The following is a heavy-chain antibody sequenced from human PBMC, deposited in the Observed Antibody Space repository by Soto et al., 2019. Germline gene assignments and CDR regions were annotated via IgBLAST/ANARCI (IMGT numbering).Heavy chain of an antibody. J-gene: IGHJ6*02. CDR2: IIPNFDTL. V-gene: IGHV1-69*01. CDR3: AVAMVREILIFESSGMHV. CDR1: GGSFNNYA. D-gene: IGHD3-10*01. Sequence: QVHLVQSGAEVKKPGSSVKVSCKTSGGSFNNYAVSWVRQAPGQGLEWMGGIIPNFDTLNYAQKFQDRVTIIAYESTSTVYMELRSIRSNDTAVYYCAVAMVREILIFESSGMHVWGQGTTVIVSS.